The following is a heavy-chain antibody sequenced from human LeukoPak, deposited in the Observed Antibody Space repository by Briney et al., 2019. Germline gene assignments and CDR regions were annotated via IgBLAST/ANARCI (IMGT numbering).Heavy chain of an antibody. J-gene: IGHJ5*02. D-gene: IGHD6-19*01. CDR3: ARGEGYSSGWPWFDP. V-gene: IGHV4-39*07. Sequence: PSETLSLTCTVSGGSISSSSYYWGWIRQPPGKGLEWIGNIYYSGSTNYNPSLRSRVTISVDTSKNQFSLKLSSVTAADTAVYYCARGEGYSSGWPWFDPWGQGTLVTVSS. CDR2: IYYSGST. CDR1: GGSISSSSYY.